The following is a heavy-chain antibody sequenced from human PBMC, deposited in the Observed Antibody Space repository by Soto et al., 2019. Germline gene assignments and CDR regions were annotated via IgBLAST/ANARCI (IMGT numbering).Heavy chain of an antibody. J-gene: IGHJ6*02. CDR3: ARTTGYYYGMDV. Sequence: ASVKVSCKASGYTFTSYAMHWVRQAPGQRLEWMGWINAGNGNTKYSQKFQGRVTITRDTSASTAYMELSSLRSEDTAVYYCARTTGYYYGMDVWGQGTTVTVSS. V-gene: IGHV1-3*01. CDR2: INAGNGNT. CDR1: GYTFTSYA. D-gene: IGHD4-17*01.